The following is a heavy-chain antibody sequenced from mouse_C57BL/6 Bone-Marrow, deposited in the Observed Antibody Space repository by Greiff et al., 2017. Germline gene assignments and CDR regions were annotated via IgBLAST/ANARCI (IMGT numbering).Heavy chain of an antibody. CDR1: GFNIKDDY. Sequence: VQLQQSGAELVRPGASVKLSCTASGFNIKDDYMHWVKQRPEQGLEWIGWIDPENGDTEYASKFQGKATITADTSSNTAYPQLSSLTSEDTAVYYCTTRSTPLSGFAYWGQGTLVTVSA. CDR2: IDPENGDT. CDR3: TTRSTPLSGFAY. J-gene: IGHJ3*01. D-gene: IGHD2-1*01. V-gene: IGHV14-4*01.